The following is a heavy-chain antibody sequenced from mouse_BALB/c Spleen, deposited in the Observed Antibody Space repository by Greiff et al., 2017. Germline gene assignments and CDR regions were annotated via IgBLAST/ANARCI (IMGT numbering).Heavy chain of an antibody. Sequence: EVQGVESGGGLVQPGGSMKLSCVASGFTFSNYWMNWVRQSPEKGLEWVAEIRLKSNNYATHYAESVKGRFTISRDDSKSSVYLQMNNLRAEDTGIYYCTTVTTAYAMDYWGQGTSVTVSS. V-gene: IGHV6-6*02. CDR3: TTVTTAYAMDY. CDR2: IRLKSNNYAT. D-gene: IGHD1-2*01. J-gene: IGHJ4*01. CDR1: GFTFSNYW.